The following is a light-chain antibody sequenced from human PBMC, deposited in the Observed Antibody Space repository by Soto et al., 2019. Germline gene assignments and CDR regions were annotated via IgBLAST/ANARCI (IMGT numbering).Light chain of an antibody. CDR3: QQSYSPPKYT. V-gene: IGKV1-39*01. Sequence: IKMTQSPSSLSASVGDRVTITCRASQNIDTYLNWYQQRPGKAPNLLIHTASRLQTGVPSRFSGSGSGTDFTLTIYSLQPEDFATYYCQQSYSPPKYTLGQGTKVDIK. CDR1: QNIDTY. CDR2: TAS. J-gene: IGKJ2*01.